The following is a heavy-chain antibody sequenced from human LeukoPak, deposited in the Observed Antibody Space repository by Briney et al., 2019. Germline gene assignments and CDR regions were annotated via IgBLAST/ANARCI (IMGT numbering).Heavy chain of an antibody. Sequence: PGGSLRLSCAASGFTFSSYSMNWVRQAPGKGLEWVSYIRSSSNIIYYADSVKGRFTISRDNTKNSLYLQMNSLRAEDTAVYYCARRHDYSNYPDYWGQGTLVTVSS. CDR1: GFTFSSYS. CDR2: IRSSSNII. CDR3: ARRHDYSNYPDY. J-gene: IGHJ4*02. V-gene: IGHV3-48*04. D-gene: IGHD4-11*01.